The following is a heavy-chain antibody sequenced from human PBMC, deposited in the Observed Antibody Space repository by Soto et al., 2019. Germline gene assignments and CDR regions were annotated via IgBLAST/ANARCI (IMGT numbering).Heavy chain of an antibody. CDR3: AGGRRYCPIAVCDLTRQADV. CDR2: ISAFNGST. V-gene: IGHV1-18*01. J-gene: IGHJ6*02. CDR1: GYTFKTYD. D-gene: IGHD2-8*01. Sequence: VQVVQSGAEVKKPGASVKVSCEASGYTFKTYDIYWVRQAPGQGLEWMGRISAFNGSTEYAQNLQGRVTMTADTSTSTAHMELRSLTSDDTAVYYCAGGRRYCPIAVCDLTRQADVWGQGTTVTVSS.